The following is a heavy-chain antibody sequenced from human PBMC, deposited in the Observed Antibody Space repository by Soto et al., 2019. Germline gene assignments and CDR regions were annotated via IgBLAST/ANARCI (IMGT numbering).Heavy chain of an antibody. V-gene: IGHV6-1*01. Sequence: SQTLSLTCVISGDSVSSNSAAWNWIRQFPSGGLEWLGKTYYRSKWYHDYSISVRSRITINPDTSKNQFSLQLISVTPDDTAVYYCTRAAPAYYFEYWGQGTPVTVSA. CDR1: GDSVSSNSAA. CDR2: TYYRSKWYH. J-gene: IGHJ4*02. CDR3: TRAAPAYYFEY.